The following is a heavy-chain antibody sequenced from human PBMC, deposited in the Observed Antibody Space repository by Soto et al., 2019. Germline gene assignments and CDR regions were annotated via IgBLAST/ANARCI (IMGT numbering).Heavy chain of an antibody. CDR1: GFTFSNYG. CDR2: LAYDGGNK. J-gene: IGHJ5*02. Sequence: VQLVESGGGVVQPGRSLRLSCAASGFTFSNYGMHWVRQAPGRGLEWVALLAYDGGNKYYAPSVEGRFTIYRDTSRNTLYLQMNSLRAEDTAVYYCARRLKAEQQPGPPWFDPWGQGTLVTVSS. CDR3: ARRLKAEQQPGPPWFDP. V-gene: IGHV3-30*03. D-gene: IGHD1-1*01.